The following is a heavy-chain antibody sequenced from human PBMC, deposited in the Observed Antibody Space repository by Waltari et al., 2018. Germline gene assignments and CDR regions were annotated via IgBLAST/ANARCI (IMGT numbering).Heavy chain of an antibody. CDR1: GYMFNSYA. J-gene: IGHJ6*01. CDR3: AREKSFFGMDV. CDR2: ISSYAGTT. V-gene: IGHV3-48*01. Sequence: EVQLVESGGRLVQPGGSLRISCFGSGYMFNSYAMNWVRQAPGKGLEWVSYISSYAGTTYYAPSVKGRLTIARDNGRNSLYLQMNSLRGDDTATYYCAREKSFFGMDVWGPGTTVTVSS.